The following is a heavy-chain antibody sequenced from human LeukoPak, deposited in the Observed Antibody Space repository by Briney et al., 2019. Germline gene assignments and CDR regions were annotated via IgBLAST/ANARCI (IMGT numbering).Heavy chain of an antibody. J-gene: IGHJ2*01. D-gene: IGHD3-22*01. CDR2: ISYDGSNK. CDR3: AKDSDSSGYYYSWYFDL. CDR1: GFTFSSYG. Sequence: GGSLKLSCAASGFTFSSYGMHWVRQAPGKGPEWVAVISYDGSNKYYADSVKGRFTISRDNSKNTLYLQMNSLRAEDTAVYYCAKDSDSSGYYYSWYFDLWGRGTLVTVSS. V-gene: IGHV3-30*18.